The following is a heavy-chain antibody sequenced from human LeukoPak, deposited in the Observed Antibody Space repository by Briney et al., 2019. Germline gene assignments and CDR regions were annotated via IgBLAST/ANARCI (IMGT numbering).Heavy chain of an antibody. CDR1: GFTFSSYG. CDR3: AKEGWFGELYGQAIDY. V-gene: IGHV3-30*02. CDR2: IRYDGSNK. J-gene: IGHJ4*02. D-gene: IGHD3-10*01. Sequence: GGSLRLSCAASGFTFSSYGMHWVRQAPGKGLEWVAFIRYDGSNKYYADSVKGRFTISRDNSKNTLYLQMNSLRAEDTAVYYCAKEGWFGELYGQAIDYWGQGTLVTVSS.